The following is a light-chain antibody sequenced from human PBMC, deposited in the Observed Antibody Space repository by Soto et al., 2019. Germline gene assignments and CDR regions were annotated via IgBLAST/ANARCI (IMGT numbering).Light chain of an antibody. CDR1: QSISSW. J-gene: IGKJ5*01. CDR3: KQRSNWPIT. CDR2: DAS. V-gene: IGKV1-5*01. Sequence: DIQMTQSPSTLSGSVGDRVTITCRASQSISSWLAWYQQKPGKAPKLLIYDASSLESGVPSRFSGSGSGTDFTLTISSLEPEDFALYYCKQRSNWPITFGQGTRLEIK.